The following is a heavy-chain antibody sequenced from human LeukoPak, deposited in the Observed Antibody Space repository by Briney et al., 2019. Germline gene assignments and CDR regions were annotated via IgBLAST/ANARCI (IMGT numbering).Heavy chain of an antibody. CDR3: ARDERYDSSGYPFDY. D-gene: IGHD3-22*01. V-gene: IGHV1-2*02. J-gene: IGHJ4*02. Sequence: ASVKVSCKASGYTFTGYYIHWVRQAPGQGLEWMGWINPDSGGTNYAQKFQGRVTMTRDTSIRTAYMELSRLRSDDTAVYYCARDERYDSSGYPFDYWGQGTLVTVSS. CDR2: INPDSGGT. CDR1: GYTFTGYY.